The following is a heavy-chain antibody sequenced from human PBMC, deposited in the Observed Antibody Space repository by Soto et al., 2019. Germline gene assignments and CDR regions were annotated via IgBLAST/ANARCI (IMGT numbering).Heavy chain of an antibody. CDR1: GGTFSSYA. CDR3: ARDAVEYHKKRLNGMDV. J-gene: IGHJ6*02. Sequence: GASVKVSCKASGGTFSSYAISWVRQAPGQGLEWMGGIIPIFGTANYAQKFQGRVTITADKSTSTAYMELSSLRSEDTAVYYCARDAVEYHKKRLNGMDVWGQGTTVTVSS. CDR2: IIPIFGTA. D-gene: IGHD2-2*01. V-gene: IGHV1-69*06.